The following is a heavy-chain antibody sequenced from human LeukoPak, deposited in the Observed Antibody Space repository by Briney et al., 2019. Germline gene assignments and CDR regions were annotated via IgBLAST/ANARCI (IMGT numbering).Heavy chain of an antibody. CDR1: GGSISSSSYY. V-gene: IGHV4-39*01. Sequence: SETLSLTCTVSGGSISSSSYYGGWIRQPPGKGLEWIGSIYYSGSTYYNPSLKSRVTISVDTSKNQFSLKLSSVTAADTAVYYCARLDGSGSYYETYFDYWGQGTLVTVSS. CDR2: IYYSGST. D-gene: IGHD3-10*01. J-gene: IGHJ4*02. CDR3: ARLDGSGSYYETYFDY.